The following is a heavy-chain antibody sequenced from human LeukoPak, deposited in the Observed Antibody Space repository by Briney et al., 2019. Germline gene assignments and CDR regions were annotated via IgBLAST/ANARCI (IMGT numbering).Heavy chain of an antibody. CDR1: GVSASDYY. Sequence: SETLSLTCTVSGVSASDYYWSWIRQPPGKGLEWIGYVSNRGTTNFNPSLKSRVSISLDTSQNQFSLKVSTVTAADTAVYYCAREGAARNFDYWGQGILVTVS. J-gene: IGHJ4*02. D-gene: IGHD6-6*01. CDR2: VSNRGTT. V-gene: IGHV4-4*08. CDR3: AREGAARNFDY.